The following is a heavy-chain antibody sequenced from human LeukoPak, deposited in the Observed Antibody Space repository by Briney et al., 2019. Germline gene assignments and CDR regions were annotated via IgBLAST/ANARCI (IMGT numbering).Heavy chain of an antibody. J-gene: IGHJ5*02. CDR2: IYHSGST. CDR3: ASGGGNWNYVWFDP. D-gene: IGHD1-7*01. CDR1: GGSISSSNW. Sequence: SETLSLTCAVSGGSISSSNWWTWVRQPPGKGLEWIGEIYHSGSTNYNPSLKSRVTISVDTSKNQFSLKLSSVTAADTAVYYCASGGGNWNYVWFDPWGQGTLVTVSS. V-gene: IGHV4-4*02.